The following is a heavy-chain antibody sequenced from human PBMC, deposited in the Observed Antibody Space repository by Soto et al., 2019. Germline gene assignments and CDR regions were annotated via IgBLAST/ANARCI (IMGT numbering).Heavy chain of an antibody. CDR3: AKERDNWNYFPADS. Sequence: AGGSLRLSCAGSGFIFSNYVLNWVRQAPGRGLEWVSSISGNGRATYYADSVKGRFTISRDNSKDTVFLQMNSLTAEDTAVYFCAKERDNWNYFPADSWGQGTVVTVSS. J-gene: IGHJ4*02. D-gene: IGHD1-7*01. CDR1: GFIFSNYV. CDR2: ISGNGRAT. V-gene: IGHV3-23*01.